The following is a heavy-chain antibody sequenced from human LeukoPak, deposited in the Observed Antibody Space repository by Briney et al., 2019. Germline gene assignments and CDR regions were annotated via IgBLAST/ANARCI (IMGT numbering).Heavy chain of an antibody. CDR2: IKSKNDDGTT. V-gene: IGHV3-15*01. Sequence: GGSLRLSCSVSGVNFTNAWMTWVRQAPGKGLESVGRIKSKNDDGTTDYAAPMRGRFIISRDDSKATVYLQMNSLKIEDTAVYYCSTEGDYWGHGTLVTVSS. J-gene: IGHJ4*03. CDR3: STEGDY. CDR1: GVNFTNAW.